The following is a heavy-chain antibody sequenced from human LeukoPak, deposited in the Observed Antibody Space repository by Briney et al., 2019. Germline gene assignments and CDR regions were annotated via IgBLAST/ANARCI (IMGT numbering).Heavy chain of an antibody. Sequence: ASVKVSCKASGYTFTSYGISWVRQAPGQGLEWMGGISAYNGNTNYAQKLQGRVTMTTDTSTSTAYMELRSLSSDDTAVYYCARDLPPVGWFGDHYNWFDPWGQGTLVTVSS. J-gene: IGHJ5*02. CDR3: ARDLPPVGWFGDHYNWFDP. V-gene: IGHV1-18*01. CDR2: ISAYNGNT. CDR1: GYTFTSYG. D-gene: IGHD3-10*01.